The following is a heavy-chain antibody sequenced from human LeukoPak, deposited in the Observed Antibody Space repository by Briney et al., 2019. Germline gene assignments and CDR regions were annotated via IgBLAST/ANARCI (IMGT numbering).Heavy chain of an antibody. CDR1: GYSISSGYY. J-gene: IGHJ5*02. CDR2: IYHSGST. V-gene: IGHV4-38-2*02. D-gene: IGHD5-18*01. Sequence: PSETLSLTCTVSGYSISSGYYWGWLRQPPGKGLEWIGSIYHSGSTYYNPSLKSRVTISVDTSKNQFSLKLSSVTAADTAVYYCATDLLGSYGFIWFDPWGQGTLVTVSS. CDR3: ATDLLGSYGFIWFDP.